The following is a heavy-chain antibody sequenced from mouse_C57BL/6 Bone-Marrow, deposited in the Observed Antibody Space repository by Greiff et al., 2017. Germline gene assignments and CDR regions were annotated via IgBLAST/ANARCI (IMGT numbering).Heavy chain of an antibody. CDR3: ARSDLGFYAMDY. Sequence: VKLQQPGAELVKPGASVKMSCKASGYTFTSYWITWVKQRPGQGLEWIGDIYPGSGSTNFHEKFKSKATLTVDTSSSTAYMPLSSLTSEDSAVYYCARSDLGFYAMDYWGQGTSVTVSS. J-gene: IGHJ4*01. V-gene: IGHV1-55*01. CDR2: IYPGSGST. CDR1: GYTFTSYW.